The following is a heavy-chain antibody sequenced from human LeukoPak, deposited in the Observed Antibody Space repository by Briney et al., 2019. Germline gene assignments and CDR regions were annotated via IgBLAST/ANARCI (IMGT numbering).Heavy chain of an antibody. J-gene: IGHJ6*02. CDR1: GFTFSSYW. Sequence: GGSLRLSCAASGFTFSSYWMNWARQAPGKGLEWVASINHNGNVNYYVDSVKGRFTISRDNAKNSLYLQMSNLRAEDTAVYFCARGGGLDVWGQGAAVTVSS. V-gene: IGHV3-7*03. CDR2: INHNGNVN. CDR3: ARGGGLDV. D-gene: IGHD3-16*01.